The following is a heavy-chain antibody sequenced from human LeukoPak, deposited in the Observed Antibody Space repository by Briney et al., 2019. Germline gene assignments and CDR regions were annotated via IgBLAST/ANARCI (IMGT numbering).Heavy chain of an antibody. D-gene: IGHD3-3*01. Sequence: PSEALSLTCAVCGGSFSGYYWSWIRQPPGKGLEWIGEINHSGSTNYNPSLKSRVTISVDTSKNQFSLKLSSVTAADTAVYYCARGRKTGFWSGYFRYYFDYWGQGTLATVSS. CDR3: ARGRKTGFWSGYFRYYFDY. V-gene: IGHV4-34*01. CDR2: INHSGST. CDR1: GGSFSGYY. J-gene: IGHJ4*02.